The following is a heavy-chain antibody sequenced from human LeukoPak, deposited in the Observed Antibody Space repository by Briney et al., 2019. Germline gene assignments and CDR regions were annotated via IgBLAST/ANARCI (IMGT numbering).Heavy chain of an antibody. J-gene: IGHJ4*02. Sequence: GGSLRLSCAASGFTFDDYGMSWVRQAPGKGLEWVSGINWNGGSTGYADSVKGRFTISRDNAKNSLYLQMNSLRAEDTALYYCARKEDGDSSGYYFSPHFDCWGQGTLVTVSS. CDR1: GFTFDDYG. CDR3: ARKEDGDSSGYYFSPHFDC. CDR2: INWNGGST. D-gene: IGHD3-22*01. V-gene: IGHV3-20*04.